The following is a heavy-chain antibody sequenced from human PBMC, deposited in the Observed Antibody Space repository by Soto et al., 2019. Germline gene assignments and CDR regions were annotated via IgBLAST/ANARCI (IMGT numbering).Heavy chain of an antibody. CDR3: ARRMGNREPPQDYYYYGMDV. V-gene: IGHV5-51*01. CDR1: GYSFTSYW. D-gene: IGHD7-27*01. Sequence: GESLKISCKGTGYSFTSYWIGWVRQMPGKGLEWMGIIYPGDSDTRYSPSFQGQVTISADKSISTAYLQWSSLKASDTAMYYCARRMGNREPPQDYYYYGMDVWGQGTTVTVS. J-gene: IGHJ6*02. CDR2: IYPGDSDT.